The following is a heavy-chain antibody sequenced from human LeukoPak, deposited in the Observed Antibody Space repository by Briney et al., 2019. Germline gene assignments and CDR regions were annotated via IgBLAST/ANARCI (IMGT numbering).Heavy chain of an antibody. J-gene: IGHJ4*02. CDR3: ARGWRYFDC. V-gene: IGHV3-48*03. D-gene: IGHD3-9*01. CDR1: GFTFSSYE. CDR2: ISSSGSTR. Sequence: GGSLRLSCAASGFTFSSYEMNWVRQAPGKGLEWVSYISSSGSTRYYADSVKGRFTISRDNAKNSLYLQMNSLRAEDTAVYYCARGWRYFDCWGQGTLVTVSS.